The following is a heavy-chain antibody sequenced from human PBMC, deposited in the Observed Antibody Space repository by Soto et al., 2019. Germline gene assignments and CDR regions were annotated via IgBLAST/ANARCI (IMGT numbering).Heavy chain of an antibody. J-gene: IGHJ5*02. V-gene: IGHV1-18*04. CDR1: GYTFTSYG. D-gene: IGHD3-22*01. Sequence: ASVKVSCKASGYTFTSYGISWVRQAPGQGLEWMGWISAYNGNTNYAQKLQGRVTMTTDTSTSTAYMELRSLRSDDTAVYYCARDITMIVVASNWFDPWGQGTLVTVS. CDR3: ARDITMIVVASNWFDP. CDR2: ISAYNGNT.